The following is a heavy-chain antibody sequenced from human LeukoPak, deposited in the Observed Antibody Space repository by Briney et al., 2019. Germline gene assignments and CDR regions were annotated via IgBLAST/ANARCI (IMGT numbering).Heavy chain of an antibody. CDR1: EYTFTGYY. V-gene: IGHV1-2*02. D-gene: IGHD5-18*01. Sequence: ASVKVSCKASEYTFTGYYMHWVRQAPGQGLEWMGWINPNSGGTNYAQKFQGRVTMTRDTSISTAYMELSRLRSDDTAVYYCARTGYSYGYPFDYWGQGTLVTVSS. CDR2: INPNSGGT. J-gene: IGHJ4*02. CDR3: ARTGYSYGYPFDY.